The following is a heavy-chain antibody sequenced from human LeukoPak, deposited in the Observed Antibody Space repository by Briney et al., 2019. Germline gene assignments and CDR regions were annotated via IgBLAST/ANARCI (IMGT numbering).Heavy chain of an antibody. CDR1: GFTVATNY. CDR2: LYSGGIT. Sequence: GGSLRLSCAASGFTVATNYMSWVRQAPGKGLEWVSVLYSGGITYYPDSVKGRFTISRDDSKNTLYLQMNSLRAEDTAVYYCARIASGSYADCWGQGTLVTVSS. CDR3: ARIASGSYADC. V-gene: IGHV3-66*01. J-gene: IGHJ4*02. D-gene: IGHD1-26*01.